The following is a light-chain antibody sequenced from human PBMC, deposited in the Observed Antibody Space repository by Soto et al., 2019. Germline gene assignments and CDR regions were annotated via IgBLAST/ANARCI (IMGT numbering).Light chain of an antibody. V-gene: IGLV2-14*01. Sequence: QSVLTQPASVSGSPGQSITISCTGTSSDVGGYNSVSWYQQHPGKAPKLIIYEVSNRPSGLSNRFSGSKSGNTASLTISGLQAEDEADYYCSSYTTSITYVFGTGTKLTVL. CDR3: SSYTTSITYV. CDR2: EVS. J-gene: IGLJ1*01. CDR1: SSDVGGYNS.